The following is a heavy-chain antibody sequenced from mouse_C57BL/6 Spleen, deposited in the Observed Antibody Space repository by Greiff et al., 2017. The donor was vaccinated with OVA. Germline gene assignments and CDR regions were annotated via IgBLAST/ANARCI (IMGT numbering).Heavy chain of an antibody. J-gene: IGHJ2*01. CDR2: IDPETGGT. CDR1: GYTFTDYE. Sequence: VQLQQSGAELVRPGASVTLSCKASGYTFTDYEMHWVKQTPVHGLEWIGAIDPETGGTAYNQKFKGKAILTADKSSSTAYMGLRSLTSEDSAVYYCTRRHDGYLYFDYWGQGTTLTVSS. CDR3: TRRHDGYLYFDY. D-gene: IGHD2-3*01. V-gene: IGHV1-15*01.